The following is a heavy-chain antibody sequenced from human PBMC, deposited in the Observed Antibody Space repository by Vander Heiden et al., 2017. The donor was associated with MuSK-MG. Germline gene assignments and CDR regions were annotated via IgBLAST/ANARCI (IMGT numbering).Heavy chain of an antibody. J-gene: IGHJ1*01. CDR1: VRPVSSSSYY. D-gene: IGHD2-15*01. CDR2: IYYSGST. Sequence: LQLQESGLGLVKPSEPLSLTCTVSVRPVSSSSYYWGWLRERPGKGLELMGSIYYSGSTYYTPSLKSGVTISVDTSKNQFSLKLSYVTAADTAVYYCARLREYCSGGSCYSNKYFQHWGQGTLVTVSS. CDR3: ARLREYCSGGSCYSNKYFQH. V-gene: IGHV4-39*01.